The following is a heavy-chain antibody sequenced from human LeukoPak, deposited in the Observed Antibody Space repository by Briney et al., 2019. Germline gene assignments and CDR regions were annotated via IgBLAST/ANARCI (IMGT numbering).Heavy chain of an antibody. CDR2: ISAYNGNT. CDR1: GYTFTSYG. V-gene: IGHV1-18*01. D-gene: IGHD5-12*01. CDR3: TSTGYSGHGPLHY. J-gene: IGHJ4*02. Sequence: ASVKVSCKPSGYTFTSYGTIWVRHAPGQGLEWMGWISAYNGNTKYAQTLQGRVTMTTDTSTSTVYMELRSLRSGDTAVYYCTSTGYSGHGPLHYWGRGTLVTVSS.